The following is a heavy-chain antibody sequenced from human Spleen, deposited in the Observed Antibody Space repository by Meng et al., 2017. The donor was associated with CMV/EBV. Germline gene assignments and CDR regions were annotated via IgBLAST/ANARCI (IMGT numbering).Heavy chain of an antibody. CDR1: GFTFRTSA. D-gene: IGHD3-3*01. Sequence: SCAASGFTFRTSALHWVRQAPGKGLEWVALISYDDNNKYYADSVKGRFTISRDISKNTLYLQMNSLRVDDTAVYYCARVLPLYYDFWSGPFDYWGQGALVTVSS. CDR2: ISYDDNNK. V-gene: IGHV3-30*04. CDR3: ARVLPLYYDFWSGPFDY. J-gene: IGHJ4*02.